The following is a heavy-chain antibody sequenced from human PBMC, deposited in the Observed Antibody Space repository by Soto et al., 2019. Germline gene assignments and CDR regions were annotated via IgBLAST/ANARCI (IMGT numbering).Heavy chain of an antibody. CDR2: VNSDGSNT. CDR1: GFTVSNYW. Sequence: EVQLVESGGGLVQPGRSLRLSCAASGFTVSNYWMHWVRQAPGKGLVWVSRVNSDGSNTNNADSVKGRFTISRDNAKNTVYLQMNSLRAEDTAVYYCARVGASTWYLGQGTLVNFSS. CDR3: ARVGASTWY. V-gene: IGHV3-74*01. D-gene: IGHD6-13*01. J-gene: IGHJ1*01.